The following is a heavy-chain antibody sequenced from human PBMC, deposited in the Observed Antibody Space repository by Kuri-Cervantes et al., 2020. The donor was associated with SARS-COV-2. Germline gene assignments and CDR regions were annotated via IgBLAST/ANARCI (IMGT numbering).Heavy chain of an antibody. CDR2: ITYDGSNK. J-gene: IGHJ4*02. CDR1: GFTFSSYA. Sequence: GGSLRLSCAASGFTFSSYAMNWVRQAPGKGLEWVAVITYDGSNKYYADSVKGRFTISRDNSKNTLYLQMNSRRTDDTAVYYCAKMWGPGAIAAAGYDYWGQGTLVTVSS. CDR3: AKMWGPGAIAAAGYDY. V-gene: IGHV3-30-3*02. D-gene: IGHD6-13*01.